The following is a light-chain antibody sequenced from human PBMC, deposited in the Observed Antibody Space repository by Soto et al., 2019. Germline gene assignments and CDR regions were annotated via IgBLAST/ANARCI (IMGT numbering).Light chain of an antibody. CDR1: SSDVGGYNY. V-gene: IGLV2-8*01. CDR2: EVS. Sequence: QSVLTQPPSASGSPGQSVTISCTGTSSDVGGYNYVSWYQQHPGKAPKLMIYEVSKRPSGVPDRFSGSKSSNTASLTVSGLQAEDEADYYCSSYAGSNNLYVFGTGTKVTV. J-gene: IGLJ1*01. CDR3: SSYAGSNNLYV.